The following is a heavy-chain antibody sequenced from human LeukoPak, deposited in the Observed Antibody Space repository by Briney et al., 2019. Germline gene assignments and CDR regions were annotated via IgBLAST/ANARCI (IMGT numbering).Heavy chain of an antibody. J-gene: IGHJ3*02. CDR3: ARDGERITKAFDI. D-gene: IGHD3-10*01. Sequence: SETLSLTCTVSGVSIGSYYWSWIRQPPGKGLEWIGYIYYSGSTNYNPSLKSRVTISVDTSKNQFSLKLSSVTAADTAVYYCARDGERITKAFDIWGQGTMVTVSS. CDR1: GVSIGSYY. V-gene: IGHV4-59*01. CDR2: IYYSGST.